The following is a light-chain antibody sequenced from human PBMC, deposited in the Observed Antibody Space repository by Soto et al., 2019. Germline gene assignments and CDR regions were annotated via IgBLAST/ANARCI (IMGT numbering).Light chain of an antibody. CDR3: QQRSNWPIT. CDR2: GAS. V-gene: IGKV3D-20*02. CDR1: QSVSSSY. Sequence: EIVFTQSPGTLSLSPGERATLSCRASQSVSSSYLAWYQQKPGQAPRLLIYGASSRATGIPARFSGSGSGTDFTLTISSLEPEDFAVYYCQQRSNWPITFGQGTRLA. J-gene: IGKJ5*01.